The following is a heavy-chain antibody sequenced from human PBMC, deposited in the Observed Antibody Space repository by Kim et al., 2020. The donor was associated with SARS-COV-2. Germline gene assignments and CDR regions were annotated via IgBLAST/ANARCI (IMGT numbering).Heavy chain of an antibody. CDR3: ARDGENWFDP. V-gene: IGHV3-30*09. Sequence: SNRNYAASEQGQFASSRDNSKSTLYLQMNSLRAEDTAVYYCARDGENWFDPWGQGTLVTVSS. CDR2: SNR. D-gene: IGHD3-10*01. J-gene: IGHJ5*02.